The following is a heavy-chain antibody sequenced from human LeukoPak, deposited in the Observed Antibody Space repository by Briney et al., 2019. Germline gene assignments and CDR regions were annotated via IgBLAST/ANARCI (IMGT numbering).Heavy chain of an antibody. D-gene: IGHD6-19*01. V-gene: IGHV3-30*01. CDR3: ARDLRQWLVLGAFDI. Sequence: GGSLRLSCAASGFTFSSYAMHWVRQAPGKGLEWVAVISYDGSNKYYADSVKGRFTISRDNSKNTLYLQMNSLRAEDTAAYYCARDLRQWLVLGAFDIWGQGTMVTVSS. CDR1: GFTFSSYA. CDR2: ISYDGSNK. J-gene: IGHJ3*02.